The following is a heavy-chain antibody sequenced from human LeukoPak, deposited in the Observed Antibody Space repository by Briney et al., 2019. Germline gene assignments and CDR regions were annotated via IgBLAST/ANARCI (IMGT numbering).Heavy chain of an antibody. D-gene: IGHD2-21*02. CDR2: IYGGGST. CDR3: ARAGVVTATNWFDP. V-gene: IGHV3-66*01. CDR1: GFTVSSNY. J-gene: IGHJ5*02. Sequence: WGSLRLSCAASGFTVSSNYMSWVCQAPGKGLEWVSVIYGGGSTYYADSVKGRFTISRDNSKNTLYLQMNSLRAEDTAVYYCARAGVVTATNWFDPWGQGTLVTVSS.